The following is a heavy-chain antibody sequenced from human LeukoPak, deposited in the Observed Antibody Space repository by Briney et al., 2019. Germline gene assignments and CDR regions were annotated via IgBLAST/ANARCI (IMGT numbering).Heavy chain of an antibody. CDR2: ISTYNGNT. D-gene: IGHD3-3*01. Sequence: ASVKVSCKASGYTFTSYGISWVRQAPGQRLEWMGWISTYNGNTNYAQKLQGRVTMTTDTSTSTAYMELRSLRSDDTAVYYCARDLSELRFLEWLSHDNWFDPWGQGTLVTVSS. J-gene: IGHJ5*02. CDR1: GYTFTSYG. V-gene: IGHV1-18*01. CDR3: ARDLSELRFLEWLSHDNWFDP.